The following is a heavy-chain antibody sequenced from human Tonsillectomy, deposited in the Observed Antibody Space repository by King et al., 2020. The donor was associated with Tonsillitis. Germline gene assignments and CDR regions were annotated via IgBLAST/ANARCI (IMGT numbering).Heavy chain of an antibody. CDR3: ARGRAGGYEIYDY. D-gene: IGHD5-12*01. J-gene: IGHJ4*02. CDR1: GYIFTSNW. V-gene: IGHV5-51*01. Sequence: VQLVQSGAEVKKPGESLKISCKGSGYIFTSNWIGWVRQMSGKGLEWMGIIYPGDFDTRYSPSFQGQVTISADKSISTAYLQWSSRKATDTAMYYCARGRAGGYEIYDYWGQGTLVTVSS. CDR2: IYPGDFDT.